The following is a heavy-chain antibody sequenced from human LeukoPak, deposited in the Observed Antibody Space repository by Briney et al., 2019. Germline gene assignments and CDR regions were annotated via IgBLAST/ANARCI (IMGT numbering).Heavy chain of an antibody. Sequence: WETLSLTCAVYGGSFSGYYWSWIRQPPGKGLEWIGEINHSGSTNYNPSLKSRVTISVDTSKNQFSLKLGSVTAADTAVYYCARDWTPLGGGGFDYWGQGTLVTVSS. J-gene: IGHJ4*02. CDR1: GGSFSGYY. CDR2: INHSGST. D-gene: IGHD1-1*01. V-gene: IGHV4-34*01. CDR3: ARDWTPLGGGGFDY.